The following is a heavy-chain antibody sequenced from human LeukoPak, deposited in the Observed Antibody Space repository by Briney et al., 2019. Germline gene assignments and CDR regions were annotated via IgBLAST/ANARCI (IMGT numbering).Heavy chain of an antibody. D-gene: IGHD6-25*01. J-gene: IGHJ4*02. CDR1: GFTFSSYG. V-gene: IGHV3-33*03. CDR2: IWYDGSNK. CDR3: TKGAAAGIRGYFDY. Sequence: GRSLRLSCAASGFTFSSYGMHWVRQASGKGLEWVAVIWYDGSNKYYADSVKGRFTVSRDNAKNSLYLQMNSLRSEDTALYYCTKGAAAGIRGYFDYWGQGILVTVSS.